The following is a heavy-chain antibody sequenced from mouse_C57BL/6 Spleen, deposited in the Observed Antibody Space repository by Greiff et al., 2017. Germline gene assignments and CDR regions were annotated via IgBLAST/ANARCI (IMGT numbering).Heavy chain of an antibody. CDR2: IYPRAGST. Sequence: VQLQESGPELVKPGASVKLSCKASGYTFTSYDINWVKQRPGQGLEWIGWIYPRAGSTKYNEKFKGKATLTVDTSSSTAYMELHSLTSEDSAVYFCLYYDYDVGCMDYWGQGTSVTVSS. D-gene: IGHD2-4*01. CDR3: LYYDYDVGCMDY. J-gene: IGHJ4*01. V-gene: IGHV1-85*01. CDR1: GYTFTSYD.